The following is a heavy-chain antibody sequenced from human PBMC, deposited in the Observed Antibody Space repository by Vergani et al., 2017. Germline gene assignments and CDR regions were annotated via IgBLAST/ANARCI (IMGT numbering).Heavy chain of an antibody. CDR3: ARRYGIVXDIFSGTEYFFDF. D-gene: IGHD3-9*01. CDR1: GFSIDNGYY. CDR2: IYRTGRT. J-gene: IGHJ4*02. V-gene: IGHV4-38-2*01. Sequence: QVQLQESGPGLVKPSETLALTCAVSGFSIDNGYYWDWIRQPPGKGLEWIGSIYRTGRTHFNPSLKSRVTISVDTSNNHFSLRLNSLTAADTAVYYCARRYGIVXDIFSGTEYFFDFWGQGTLVTVSS.